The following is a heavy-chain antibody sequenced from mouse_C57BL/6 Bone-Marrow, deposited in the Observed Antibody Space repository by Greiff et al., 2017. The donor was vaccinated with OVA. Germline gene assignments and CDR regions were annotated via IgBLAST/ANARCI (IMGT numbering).Heavy chain of an antibody. Sequence: EVQLQQSGPELVKPGASVKISCKASGYTFTDYYMNWVKQSHGKSLEWIGDINPNNGGTSYNQKFKGKATLTVDKSSSTAYMELRSLTSEDSAVYYCARLMGLRRGVDYWGQGTTLTVSS. CDR3: ARLMGLRRGVDY. D-gene: IGHD2-4*01. CDR1: GYTFTDYY. J-gene: IGHJ2*01. V-gene: IGHV1-26*01. CDR2: INPNNGGT.